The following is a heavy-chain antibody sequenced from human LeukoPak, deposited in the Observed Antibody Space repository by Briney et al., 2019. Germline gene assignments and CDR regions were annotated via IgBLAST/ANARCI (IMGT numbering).Heavy chain of an antibody. V-gene: IGHV4-61*02. CDR2: IYTSGST. Sequence: PSETLSLTCTVSGGSISSGSYYWRWIRQPAGTGLEWIGRIYTSGSTNYNPSLKSRVTISVDTSKNQFSLKLSSVTAADTAVYYCARASGSYFWYYFDYWGQGTLVTVSS. CDR3: ARASGSYFWYYFDY. J-gene: IGHJ4*02. CDR1: GGSISSGSYY. D-gene: IGHD1-26*01.